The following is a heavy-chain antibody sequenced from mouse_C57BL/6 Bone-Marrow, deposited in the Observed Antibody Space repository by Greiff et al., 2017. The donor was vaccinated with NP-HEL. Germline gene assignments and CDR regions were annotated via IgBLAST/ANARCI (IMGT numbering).Heavy chain of an antibody. J-gene: IGHJ2*01. V-gene: IGHV1-26*01. CDR2: INPNNGGT. D-gene: IGHD1-1*01. Sequence: EVQLQQSGPELVKPGASVKISCKASGYTFTDYYMNWVKQSHGKSLEWIGDINPNNGGTSYNQKFKGKATLTVDKSSSTAYMELRSLTSEDSAVYYCARGRITTVPHYFDYWGQGTTLTVSS. CDR1: GYTFTDYY. CDR3: ARGRITTVPHYFDY.